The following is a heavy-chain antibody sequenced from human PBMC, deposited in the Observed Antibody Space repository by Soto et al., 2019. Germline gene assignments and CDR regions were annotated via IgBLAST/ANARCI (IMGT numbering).Heavy chain of an antibody. CDR2: ISSSSSTI. J-gene: IGHJ3*02. Sequence: EVQLVESGGGLVQPGGSLRLSCAASGFTFSSYSMNWVRQAPGKGLEWVSYISSSSSTIYYADSVKGRFTISRDNAKNSLYLQMNSLRAEDTAVYYCASSSGLDAFDIWGQGTMVTVSS. V-gene: IGHV3-48*01. CDR1: GFTFSSYS. CDR3: ASSSGLDAFDI. D-gene: IGHD3-22*01.